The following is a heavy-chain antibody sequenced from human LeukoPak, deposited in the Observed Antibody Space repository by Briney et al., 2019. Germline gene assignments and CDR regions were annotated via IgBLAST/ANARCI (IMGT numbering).Heavy chain of an antibody. Sequence: GGSLRLSCAASGFIFSSYAMSWARQAPSKGLEWVAVISHDGREIYYADSVKGRFTISRDDSMSTMYLQMNSLRAEDTALYYCARGRSDSGAYCYFGSWGQGTPVTVSS. CDR1: GFIFSSYA. CDR3: ARGRSDSGAYCYFGS. CDR2: ISHDGREI. V-gene: IGHV3-30*03. D-gene: IGHD3-22*01. J-gene: IGHJ4*02.